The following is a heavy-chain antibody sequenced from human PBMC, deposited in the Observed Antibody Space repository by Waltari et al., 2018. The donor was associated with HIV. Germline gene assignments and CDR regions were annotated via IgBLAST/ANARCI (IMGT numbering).Heavy chain of an antibody. CDR2: MNPKSGNT. D-gene: IGHD6-19*01. CDR1: GYTFANYD. J-gene: IGHJ5*02. V-gene: IGHV1-8*01. Sequence: QEQLVQSGAEVKKPGASIKVSCKASGYTFANYDINWVRQAAGQGPEWMGWMNPKSGNTGYAQKFQDRVFMTRNTSINTAYMELSNLTSEDTAVYYCARRSRSSVWSDVSLTWFDPWGQGTLVSVSS. CDR3: ARRSRSSVWSDVSLTWFDP.